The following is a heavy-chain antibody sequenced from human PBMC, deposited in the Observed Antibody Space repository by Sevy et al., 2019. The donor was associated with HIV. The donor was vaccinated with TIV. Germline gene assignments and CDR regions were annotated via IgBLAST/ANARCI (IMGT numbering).Heavy chain of an antibody. Sequence: SETLSLTCTVSGASISSSGYYWGWIRQPPGKGLEWIASINYSGIRFYNPSLKSRITISADTCKNQFSLDLNSVTAADTAIYYCAGPILTYNNGWSYYDYWGQGTVVTVSS. CDR2: INYSGIR. D-gene: IGHD6-19*01. J-gene: IGHJ4*02. CDR3: AGPILTYNNGWSYYDY. V-gene: IGHV4-39*01. CDR1: GASISSSGYY.